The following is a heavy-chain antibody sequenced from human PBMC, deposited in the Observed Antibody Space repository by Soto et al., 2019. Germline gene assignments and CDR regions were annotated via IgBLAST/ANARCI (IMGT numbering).Heavy chain of an antibody. J-gene: IGHJ6*02. D-gene: IGHD2-15*01. CDR1: GFTFSNAW. V-gene: IGHV3-30*18. CDR3: TKDGRFDSDGSLYYYYYGMDV. Sequence: HPGGSLRLSCAASGFTFSNAWMNWVRQAPGKGLEWVAIISNDGSNKYYIESVRGRFTISRDNSKNMLFLQMNSLRVEDTAVYFCTKDGRFDSDGSLYYYYYGMDVWGQGTTVTVSS. CDR2: ISNDGSNK.